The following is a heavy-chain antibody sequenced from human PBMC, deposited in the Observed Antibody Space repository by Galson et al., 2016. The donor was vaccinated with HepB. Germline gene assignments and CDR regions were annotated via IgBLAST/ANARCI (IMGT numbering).Heavy chain of an antibody. V-gene: IGHV3-33*06. CDR2: IWSDGSSE. J-gene: IGHJ4*02. D-gene: IGHD1-26*01. CDR3: TKDPVSGSYVPTWFQY. Sequence: SLRLSCAASGIPFSISGMHWVRQAPGKGLEWVAMIWSDGSSEYYADSVKGRFTISRGNAKNSLYLQMNRLRAEDTAVYFCTKDPVSGSYVPTWFQYWGQGTLVTVSS. CDR1: GIPFSISG.